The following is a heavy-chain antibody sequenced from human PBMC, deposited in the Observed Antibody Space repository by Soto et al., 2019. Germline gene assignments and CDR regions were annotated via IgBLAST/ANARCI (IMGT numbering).Heavy chain of an antibody. J-gene: IGHJ5*02. CDR1: GGSISSGGYS. Sequence: SETLSLTCAVSGGSISSGGYSWSWIRQPPGKGLEWIGYIYHSGSTYYNPSLKSRVTISVDRSKNQFSLKLSSVTAADTAVYYCARDKEGAGYSGYDFGWFDPWGQGTLVTVSS. CDR2: IYHSGST. D-gene: IGHD5-12*01. V-gene: IGHV4-30-2*01. CDR3: ARDKEGAGYSGYDFGWFDP.